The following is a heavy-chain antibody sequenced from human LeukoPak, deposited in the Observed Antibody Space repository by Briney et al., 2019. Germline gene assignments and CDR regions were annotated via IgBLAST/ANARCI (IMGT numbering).Heavy chain of an antibody. J-gene: IGHJ4*02. Sequence: SVKVSCKASGYTFTDYFIHWVRQAPGQGLEGMGGIIPIFGTANYAQKFQGRVTITADKSTSTAYMELSSLRSEDTAVYYCARAKKAGPPTLWGQGTLVTVSS. CDR3: ARAKKAGPPTL. CDR2: IIPIFGTA. V-gene: IGHV1-69*06. CDR1: GYTFTDYF.